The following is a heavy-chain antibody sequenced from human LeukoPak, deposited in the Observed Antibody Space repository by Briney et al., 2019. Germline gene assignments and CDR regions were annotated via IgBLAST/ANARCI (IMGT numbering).Heavy chain of an antibody. CDR1: GVSVRSSYYY. CDR3: AGHYGL. D-gene: IGHD3-10*01. CDR2: IYDSEST. J-gene: IGHJ4*02. V-gene: IGHV4-39*01. Sequence: SGTPSLICPVSGVSVRSSYYYWVWIRQPPGKGLEWIGSIYDSESTCYNPSLKSRVTISVDTSKNQFALMLNCVTVADRAVYYCAGHYGLWGQGTVVTVS.